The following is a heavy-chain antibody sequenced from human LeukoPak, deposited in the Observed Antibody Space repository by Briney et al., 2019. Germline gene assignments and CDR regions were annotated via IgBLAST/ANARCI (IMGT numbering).Heavy chain of an antibody. Sequence: GGSLRLSCAAPGFTFSTYSFNWVRQAPGKGLEWVSTISVGAEYIFYADSVKGRFTISRDDSNNALYLQMHSLRAEDTALYYCASGPPFLKYFEYWGQGTLVTVSS. J-gene: IGHJ4*02. V-gene: IGHV3-23*01. CDR3: ASGPPFLKYFEY. CDR1: GFTFSTYS. D-gene: IGHD3-3*01. CDR2: ISVGAEYI.